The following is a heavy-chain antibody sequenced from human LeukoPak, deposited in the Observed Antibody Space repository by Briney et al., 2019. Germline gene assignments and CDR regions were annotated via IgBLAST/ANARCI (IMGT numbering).Heavy chain of an antibody. V-gene: IGHV4-34*01. D-gene: IGHD2-21*01. CDR1: GGSFSGYY. CDR3: ARDVKVVVSTYYDYNYMDV. Sequence: SETLSLTCAVYGGSFSGYYWGWIRQPPGKGLEWIGTIHYSGSTYYNTSLKSRVSMSVDTSKNQFSLNLTSVTAADTALYYCARDVKVVVSTYYDYNYMDVWGKGTKVTISS. J-gene: IGHJ6*03. CDR2: IHYSGST.